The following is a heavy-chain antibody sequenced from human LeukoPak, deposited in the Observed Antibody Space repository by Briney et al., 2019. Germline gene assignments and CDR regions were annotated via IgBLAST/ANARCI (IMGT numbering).Heavy chain of an antibody. CDR1: GFTFSSNA. CDR2: ISGSGDSI. J-gene: IGHJ4*02. Sequence: GGSLRLSCAASGFTFSSNAMSCVRQAPGKGLEWVSGISGSGDSIYYTESVKGRFTISRDNSKNTLYLEMNSLRAEDTAVYYCAKYLAGGWYFSDCWRQGSLVTVCS. V-gene: IGHV3-23*01. D-gene: IGHD6-19*01. CDR3: AKYLAGGWYFSDC.